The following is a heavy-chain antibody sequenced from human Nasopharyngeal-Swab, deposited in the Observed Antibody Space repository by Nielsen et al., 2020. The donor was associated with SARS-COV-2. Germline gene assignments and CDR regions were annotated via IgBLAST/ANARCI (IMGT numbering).Heavy chain of an antibody. CDR3: ARIAGTFAFVDY. CDR2: INHSGRT. J-gene: IGHJ4*02. D-gene: IGHD6-13*01. V-gene: IGHV4-34*01. Sequence: ESLKISCTASGFTFGDYAMSWVRQPPGKGLEWIGEINHSGRTNYNPSLKSRVTTSVDTSKNQFSLKLSSVTAADTAVYYCARIAGTFAFVDYWGQGTLVTVSS. CDR1: GFTFGDYA.